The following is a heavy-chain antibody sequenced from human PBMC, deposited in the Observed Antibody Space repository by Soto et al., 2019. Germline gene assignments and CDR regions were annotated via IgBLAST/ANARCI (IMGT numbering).Heavy chain of an antibody. V-gene: IGHV3-21*01. J-gene: IGHJ5*02. D-gene: IGHD1-26*01. CDR3: ARDRVGATLNWFDP. CDR2: ISSSSSYI. Sequence: PGGSLRLSCAASGFTVNSNYMSWVRQAPGKGLEWVSSISSSSSYIYYADSVKGRFTISRDNAKNSLYLQMNSLRAEDTAVYYSARDRVGATLNWFDPWGQGTLVTVSS. CDR1: GFTVNSNY.